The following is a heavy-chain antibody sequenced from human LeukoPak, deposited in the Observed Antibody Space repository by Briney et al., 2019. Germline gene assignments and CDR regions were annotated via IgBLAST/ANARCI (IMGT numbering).Heavy chain of an antibody. V-gene: IGHV3-23*01. CDR3: AKGRRNCSSTSCYLDY. J-gene: IGHJ4*02. CDR1: GFTFSSYA. Sequence: GGSLRLSCAASGFTFSSYAMSWVRQAPGKGLEWVSAISGSGGSTYYADSVKGRFTISRDNSKNTLYLQMNSLRAEDTAVHYCAKGRRNCSSTSCYLDYWGQGTLVTVSS. CDR2: ISGSGGST. D-gene: IGHD2-2*01.